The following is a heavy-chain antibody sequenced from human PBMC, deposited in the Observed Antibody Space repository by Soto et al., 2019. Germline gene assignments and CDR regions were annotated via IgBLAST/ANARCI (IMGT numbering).Heavy chain of an antibody. V-gene: IGHV1-18*01. D-gene: IGHD3-16*02. CDR2: ISAYNGNT. Sequence: QVQLVQSGAEVKKPGASVKVSCKASGYTFTSYGISWVRQAPGQGLEWMGWISAYNGNTNYAQKLQGRVTMTTDTSTRTVYMELRSLRSDDTAVYYCARDPYYDYIWGSYRGGFWFDPWGQGTLVTVSS. J-gene: IGHJ5*02. CDR1: GYTFTSYG. CDR3: ARDPYYDYIWGSYRGGFWFDP.